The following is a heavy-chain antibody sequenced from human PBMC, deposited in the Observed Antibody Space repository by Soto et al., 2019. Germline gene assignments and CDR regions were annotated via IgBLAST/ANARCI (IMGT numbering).Heavy chain of an antibody. D-gene: IGHD2-21*02. J-gene: IGHJ4*02. CDR3: VKGYRVTPFDY. CDR1: GFTFSSYA. Sequence: EVQLLESGGDSVQPGGSLRLSCAASGFTFSSYAMSWVRQGPGKGLEWVSSISSSGHYTYYTDAVKGRFTVSRDNSKNTLSLQMNSLRGEDTAIYYRVKGYRVTPFDYWGQGTLVTVSS. CDR2: ISSSGHYT. V-gene: IGHV3-23*01.